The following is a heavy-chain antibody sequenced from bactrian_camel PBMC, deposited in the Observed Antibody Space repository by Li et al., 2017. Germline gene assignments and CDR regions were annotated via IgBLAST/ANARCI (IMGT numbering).Heavy chain of an antibody. CDR1: RVTDARFC. CDR3: AAVRYGGTWYPLCRARSADFGY. J-gene: IGHJ6*01. CDR2: IATGSGNT. V-gene: IGHV3S1*01. D-gene: IGHD6*01. Sequence: QVQLVESGGGSVQAGGSLRLSCAASRVTDARFCMGWFRQAPGKEREGVARIATGSGNTYYADSVKGRFTISKDNAKNTLYLQMNSLKPEDTAMCYCAAVRYGGTWYPLCRARSADFGYWGQGTQVTVS.